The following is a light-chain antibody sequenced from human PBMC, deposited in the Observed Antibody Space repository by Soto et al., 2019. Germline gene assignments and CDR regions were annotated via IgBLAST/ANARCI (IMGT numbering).Light chain of an antibody. Sequence: IVLAHSPGTLAFWPGERVTLSCRASQSLTTRLAWYQHKPGQAPTLLMSGASNRASGVPVRFSGSGSGTDFTLTITRLEPEDFALYYCQQYGGSPITFGLGTRLEIK. CDR1: QSLTTR. J-gene: IGKJ5*01. V-gene: IGKV3-20*01. CDR2: GAS. CDR3: QQYGGSPIT.